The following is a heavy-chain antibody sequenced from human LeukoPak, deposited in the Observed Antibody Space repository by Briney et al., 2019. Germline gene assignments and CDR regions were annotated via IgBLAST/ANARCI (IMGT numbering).Heavy chain of an antibody. V-gene: IGHV4-59*01. CDR2: IYYSRST. CDR1: GGSISSYY. Sequence: SETLSLTCTVSGGSISSYYWSWIRQPPGKGLEWIGYIYYSRSTNYNPSLKSRVTISVDTSKNQFSLKLSSVTAADTAVYYCAKGSVRTHLEFDYWGQGTLVTVSS. CDR3: AKGSVRTHLEFDY. D-gene: IGHD2-15*01. J-gene: IGHJ4*02.